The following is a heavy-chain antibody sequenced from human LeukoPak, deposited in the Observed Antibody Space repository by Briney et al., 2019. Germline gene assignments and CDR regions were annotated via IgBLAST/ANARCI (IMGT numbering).Heavy chain of an antibody. CDR3: ARGWDTAMVFDY. CDR1: GGSFSGYY. J-gene: IGHJ4*02. CDR2: ISHSGST. D-gene: IGHD5-18*01. Sequence: SETLSLTCAVYGGSFSGYYWSWIRQPPGKGLEWIGEISHSGSTNYNPSLKSRVTISVDTSKNQFSLKLSSVTAADTAVYYCARGWDTAMVFDYWGQGTLVTVSS. V-gene: IGHV4-34*01.